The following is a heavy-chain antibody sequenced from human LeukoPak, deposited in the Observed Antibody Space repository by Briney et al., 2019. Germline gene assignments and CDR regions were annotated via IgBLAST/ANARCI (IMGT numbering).Heavy chain of an antibody. D-gene: IGHD3-10*01. Sequence: GGSLRLSCAASGFTVSSNYMSWVRQAPGKGLEWVSFIYSGGNTYYADSVKGRFTISRDNSKNTLYLQMNSLRAEDTAVYYCAKDSHSPTVRGHIINYFDYWGQGTLVTVSS. CDR3: AKDSHSPTVRGHIINYFDY. CDR2: IYSGGNT. J-gene: IGHJ4*02. V-gene: IGHV3-66*01. CDR1: GFTVSSNY.